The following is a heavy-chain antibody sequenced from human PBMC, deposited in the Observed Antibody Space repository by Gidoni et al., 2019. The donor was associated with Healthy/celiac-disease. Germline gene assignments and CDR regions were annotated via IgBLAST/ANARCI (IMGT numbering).Heavy chain of an antibody. CDR3: ARGPPPGQQHAYWYFDL. CDR1: GGSISRYY. J-gene: IGHJ2*01. Sequence: QVQLQESGPGLVKPSETLSLTCTVPGGSISRYYWRWIRQPAGKGLEWIGRIYTSGSPKYNPSLKGRVTMSVDTSKNQFSLKLSSVTAADTAVYYCARGPPPGQQHAYWYFDLWGRGTLVTVSS. CDR2: IYTSGSP. D-gene: IGHD6-13*01. V-gene: IGHV4-4*07.